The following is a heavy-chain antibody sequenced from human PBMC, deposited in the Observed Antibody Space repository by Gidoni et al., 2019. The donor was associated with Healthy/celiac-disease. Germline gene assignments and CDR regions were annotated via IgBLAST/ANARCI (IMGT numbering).Heavy chain of an antibody. V-gene: IGHV3-11*01. J-gene: IGHJ4*01. CDR1: GFTFSDYY. D-gene: IGHD2-15*01. CDR2: SSSSVSTL. Sequence: QVQLVACGGGLVKPGGSLRLSCAASGFTFSDYYMRWIRQAPGTGLAWVSYSSSSVSTLYYSDSVKGRFTISRDHAKNSLYLQMNSLRAEDTAVYYCARTPQFVGSFDYWGHGTLVTVSS. CDR3: ARTPQFVGSFDY.